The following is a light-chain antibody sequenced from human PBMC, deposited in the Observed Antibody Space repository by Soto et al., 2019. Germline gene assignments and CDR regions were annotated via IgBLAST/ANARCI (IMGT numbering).Light chain of an antibody. Sequence: QSVLTQPRSVSGSPGQSVTISCTGTSSDVGGYNYVSWYQQHPGKAPKLMIYDVSKRPSGVPDRFSGSKSGNTASLTISGLQAEDEADYYCCSXAGSYXXVFGGGTXLTXL. J-gene: IGLJ3*02. CDR1: SSDVGGYNY. CDR2: DVS. V-gene: IGLV2-11*01. CDR3: CSXAGSYXXV.